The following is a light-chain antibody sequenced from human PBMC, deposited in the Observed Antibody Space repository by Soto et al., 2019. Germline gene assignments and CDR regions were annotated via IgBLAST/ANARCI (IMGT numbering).Light chain of an antibody. Sequence: QSVLTQPAYVSGSHGQSITISCTGTSSDVGSYNLVSWYQQHPGKAPKLMIYEGSKRPSGVSNRFSGSKSGNTASLTISGLQAEDEADYYCCSYAGSSTWVFGGGTKVTVL. CDR1: SSDVGSYNL. J-gene: IGLJ3*02. V-gene: IGLV2-23*01. CDR3: CSYAGSSTWV. CDR2: EGS.